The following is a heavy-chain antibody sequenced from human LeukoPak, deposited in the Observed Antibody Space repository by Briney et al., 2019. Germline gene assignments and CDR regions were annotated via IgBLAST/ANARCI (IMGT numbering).Heavy chain of an antibody. J-gene: IGHJ4*02. CDR2: ISSSSSYI. V-gene: IGHV3-21*01. CDR3: ARDTQQLPIFDY. D-gene: IGHD6-13*01. Sequence: GGSLTLSCAASGFTFSSYSMNWVRHAPGKGLEWVSSISSSSSYIYYADSVKGRFTISRDNAKNPLYLQMNILTAEDTAVYYCARDTQQLPIFDYWGQGTLVTVSS. CDR1: GFTFSSYS.